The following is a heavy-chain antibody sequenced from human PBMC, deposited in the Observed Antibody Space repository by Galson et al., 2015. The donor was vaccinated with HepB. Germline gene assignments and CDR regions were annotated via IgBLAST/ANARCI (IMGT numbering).Heavy chain of an antibody. D-gene: IGHD2-15*01. CDR3: AKDGGYCSGGSCYEGGYNWFDP. CDR1: GFTFSSYG. J-gene: IGHJ5*02. V-gene: IGHV3-30*02. CDR2: IRYDGSNK. Sequence: SLRLSCAASGFTFSSYGMHWVRQAPGKGLEWVAFIRYDGSNKYYADSVKGRFTISRDNSKNTLYLQMNSLRAEDTAVYYCAKDGGYCSGGSCYEGGYNWFDPWGQGTLVTVSS.